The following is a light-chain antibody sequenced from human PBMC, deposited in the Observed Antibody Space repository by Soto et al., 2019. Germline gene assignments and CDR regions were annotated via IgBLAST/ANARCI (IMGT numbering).Light chain of an antibody. V-gene: IGLV2-14*01. CDR2: EVR. J-gene: IGLJ2*01. Sequence: QSVLTQPASVSGSPGQSITISCTGTSSDVGGYNYVSWYQQHPGKGPKLMIYEVRNRPSGVSNRFSGSKSGNTASLTISGLQAEDEADYYCISYTTSTTLVFGGGTKVTVL. CDR3: ISYTTSTTLV. CDR1: SSDVGGYNY.